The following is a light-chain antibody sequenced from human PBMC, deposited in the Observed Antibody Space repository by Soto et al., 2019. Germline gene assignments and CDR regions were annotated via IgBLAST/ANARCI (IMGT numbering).Light chain of an antibody. Sequence: SYELTQPLSVSVALGQTARITCGGNNIGSKNVHWYQQQPGQAPVLVIYRDSNRPSGIPERFSGSNSGNTATLTISRAQAGDEPGYYYQVWDSSTARVFGGGTKLTVL. CDR3: QVWDSSTARV. CDR2: RDS. CDR1: NIGSKN. J-gene: IGLJ3*02. V-gene: IGLV3-9*01.